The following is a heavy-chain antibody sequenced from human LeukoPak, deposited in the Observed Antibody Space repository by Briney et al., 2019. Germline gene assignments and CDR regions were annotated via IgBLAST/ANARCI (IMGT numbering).Heavy chain of an antibody. V-gene: IGHV2-5*02. CDR3: AHTRDGYSPAYFDY. J-gene: IGHJ4*02. CDR2: IYWDDDK. D-gene: IGHD5-24*01. Sequence: SGPTLVNPTQTLTLTCTFSGFSPSTSGVGVGWIRQPPGKALEWLALIYWDDDKRYSPSLKSRLTITKDTSKNQVVLTMTNMDPVDTATYYCAHTRDGYSPAYFDYWGQGTLVTVSS. CDR1: GFSPSTSGVG.